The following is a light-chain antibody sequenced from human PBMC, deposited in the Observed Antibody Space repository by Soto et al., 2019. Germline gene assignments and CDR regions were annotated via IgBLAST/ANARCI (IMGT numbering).Light chain of an antibody. CDR2: EVL. Sequence: QSALTQPASVSGSPGQSITNACTGTSSDVGGYNFVSWYQQHPGNAPKLIIHEVLNRPSGVSSRFSGSKSGNTASLTISGFQAEDDAVYYCCSHSASIHWVFGGGTKVTVL. V-gene: IGLV2-14*03. CDR3: CSHSASIHWV. J-gene: IGLJ3*02. CDR1: SSDVGGYNF.